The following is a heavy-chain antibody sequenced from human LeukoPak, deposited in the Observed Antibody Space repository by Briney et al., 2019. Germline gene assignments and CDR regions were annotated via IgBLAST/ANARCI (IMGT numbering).Heavy chain of an antibody. D-gene: IGHD5/OR15-5a*01. CDR1: GGSINSGGYY. Sequence: SETLSLTCTVSGGSINSGGYYWSWIRQPPGKGLEWIGYIYHSGSTYYNPSLKSRVTISVDTSKNQFSLKLSSVTAADTAVYYCARDVSAREGDAFDIWGQGTMVTVSS. J-gene: IGHJ3*02. V-gene: IGHV4-30-2*01. CDR3: ARDVSAREGDAFDI. CDR2: IYHSGST.